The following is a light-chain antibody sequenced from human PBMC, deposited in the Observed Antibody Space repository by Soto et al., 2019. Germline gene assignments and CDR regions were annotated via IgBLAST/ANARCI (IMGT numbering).Light chain of an antibody. CDR1: QSVSRD. Sequence: EIVLTQSPATLSVSPGERATLSCRASQSVSRDLAWYQQKPGQAPRLLIYGASTRAPSIPARFSGRGSGTDFILTISSLEPEDSGVYYCQQRNDWVTFGGGTKVDIK. CDR2: GAS. V-gene: IGKV3-15*01. J-gene: IGKJ4*01. CDR3: QQRNDWVT.